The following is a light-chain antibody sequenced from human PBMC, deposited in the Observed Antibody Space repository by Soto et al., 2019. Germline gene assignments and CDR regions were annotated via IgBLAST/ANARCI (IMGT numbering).Light chain of an antibody. CDR3: QHYNSYSEA. Sequence: DIQMTQSPSTLSGSVGDRVTITCRASQTISSWLAWYQQKPGKAPKLLIYKAYTLKSGVPSRFSGSGSGKEFTLTISSLQPDDFATYYCQHYNSYSEAVGQGTKVELK. CDR1: QTISSW. CDR2: KAY. V-gene: IGKV1-5*03. J-gene: IGKJ1*01.